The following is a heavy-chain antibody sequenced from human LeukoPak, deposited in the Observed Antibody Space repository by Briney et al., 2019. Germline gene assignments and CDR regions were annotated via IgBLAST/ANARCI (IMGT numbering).Heavy chain of an antibody. CDR2: ISYDGSNK. CDR3: ARDVIAAAGTEFDY. Sequence: GRSLRLSCAASGFTFSSYAMHWVRQAPGKGLEWVAVISYDGSNKYYADSVKGRFTISRDNSKNTLYLQMNSLRAEDTAVYYCARDVIAAAGTEFDYWGQGTLVTVSS. D-gene: IGHD6-13*01. J-gene: IGHJ4*02. V-gene: IGHV3-30*04. CDR1: GFTFSSYA.